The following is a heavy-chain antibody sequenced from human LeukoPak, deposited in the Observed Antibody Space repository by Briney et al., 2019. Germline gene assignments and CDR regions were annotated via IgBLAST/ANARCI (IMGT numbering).Heavy chain of an antibody. D-gene: IGHD5-18*01. CDR3: ARDVRGYSYGYWYFDL. J-gene: IGHJ2*01. CDR2: INWNGGST. Sequence: GGSLRLSCAASGFTFDDYGMSWVRQAPGKGLEWVSGINWNGGSTGYADSVKGRFTISRDNAKNSLYLQMNSLRAEDTALYHCARDVRGYSYGYWYFDLWGRGTLVTVS. CDR1: GFTFDDYG. V-gene: IGHV3-20*01.